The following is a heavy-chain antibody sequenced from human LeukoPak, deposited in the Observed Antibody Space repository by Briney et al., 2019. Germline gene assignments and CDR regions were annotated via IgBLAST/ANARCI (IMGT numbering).Heavy chain of an antibody. Sequence: SVKVSCKASGGTFISYAISWVRQAPGQGLEWMGRIIPILGIANYAQKFQGRVTITADKSTSTAYMELSSLRSEDTAVYYCARDRYSSSYDYWGQGTLVTVSS. J-gene: IGHJ4*02. CDR3: ARDRYSSSYDY. D-gene: IGHD6-13*01. CDR1: GGTFISYA. CDR2: IIPILGIA. V-gene: IGHV1-69*04.